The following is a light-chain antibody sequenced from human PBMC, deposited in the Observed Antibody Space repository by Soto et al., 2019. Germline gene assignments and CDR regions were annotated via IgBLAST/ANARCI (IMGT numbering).Light chain of an antibody. CDR1: QGISNY. J-gene: IGKJ2*01. Sequence: DIQMTQSPSTLSASVGDRVTITCRASQGISNYLAWYHQKPGKAPKLLIYRASTLESGVPSRFIGRGSATEFTLSISSLQPYDFATYYCQQYSTYPYTFGQGTKLEIK. CDR2: RAS. V-gene: IGKV1-5*03. CDR3: QQYSTYPYT.